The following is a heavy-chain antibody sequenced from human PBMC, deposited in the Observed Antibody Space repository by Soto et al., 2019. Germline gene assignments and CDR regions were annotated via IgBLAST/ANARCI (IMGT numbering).Heavy chain of an antibody. CDR2: TSAYNGNT. J-gene: IGHJ5*02. CDR1: GYTFTSYG. Sequence: ASVKVSCKASGYTFTSYGISWVRQAPGQGLEWMGWTSAYNGNTNYAQKLQGRVTMTTDTSTSTAYMELRSLRSDDTAVYYCAREDDILTGYYGSWFDPWGQGTLVTVSS. D-gene: IGHD3-9*01. V-gene: IGHV1-18*01. CDR3: AREDDILTGYYGSWFDP.